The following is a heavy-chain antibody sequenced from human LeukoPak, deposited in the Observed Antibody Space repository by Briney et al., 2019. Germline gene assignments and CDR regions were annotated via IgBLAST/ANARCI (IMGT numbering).Heavy chain of an antibody. CDR2: ISSSSSYI. D-gene: IGHD4-17*01. CDR3: ARADRPGDYYYYYMDV. CDR1: GFTVSSNY. J-gene: IGHJ6*03. Sequence: GGSLRLSCAASGFTVSSNYMSWVRQAPGKGLEWVSCISSSSSYIKYADSLKGRFTISRDNAKNSLYLQMNSLRAEDTAVYYCARADRPGDYYYYYMDVWGKGTTVTVSS. V-gene: IGHV3-21*01.